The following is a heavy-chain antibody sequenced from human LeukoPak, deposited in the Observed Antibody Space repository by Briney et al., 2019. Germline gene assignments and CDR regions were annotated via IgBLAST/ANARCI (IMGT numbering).Heavy chain of an antibody. CDR2: INTNTGNP. Sequence: GASVKVSCKASGYTFISFAINWVRQAPGQGPEWMGWINTNTGNPTYAQGFTGRFVFSLDTSVSTAYLQISSLKAEDTAVYYCAREAGPFQHWGQGTLVTVSS. J-gene: IGHJ1*01. D-gene: IGHD6-19*01. CDR3: AREAGPFQH. CDR1: GYTFISFA. V-gene: IGHV7-4-1*02.